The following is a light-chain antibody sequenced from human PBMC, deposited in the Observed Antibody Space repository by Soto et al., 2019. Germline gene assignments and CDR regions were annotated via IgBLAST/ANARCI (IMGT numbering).Light chain of an antibody. CDR1: SSNIGAGYD. V-gene: IGLV1-40*01. J-gene: IGLJ2*01. CDR2: GNS. Sequence: QAVVTQPPSVSGAPGQWVTISSTGRSSNIGAGYDVHWYQQLPGTAPKLLIYGNSNRPSGVPDRFSGSKSGTSASLAITGLQAQDEPDYYCQSYDSSLSGPVVFGGGTKLTVL. CDR3: QSYDSSLSGPVV.